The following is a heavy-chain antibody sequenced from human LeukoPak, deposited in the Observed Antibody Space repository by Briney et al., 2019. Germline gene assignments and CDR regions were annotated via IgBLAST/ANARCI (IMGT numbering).Heavy chain of an antibody. CDR2: IYYSGST. Sequence: SETLSLTCTVSGGSISSSSYYWGWIRQPPGKGLEWIGSIYYSGSTYYNPSLKSRVTISVDTSKNQFSLKLSSVTAADTAVYYCARHPVPAGEFDYWGQGTPVTVSS. D-gene: IGHD2-2*01. J-gene: IGHJ4*02. CDR1: GGSISSSSYY. CDR3: ARHPVPAGEFDY. V-gene: IGHV4-39*01.